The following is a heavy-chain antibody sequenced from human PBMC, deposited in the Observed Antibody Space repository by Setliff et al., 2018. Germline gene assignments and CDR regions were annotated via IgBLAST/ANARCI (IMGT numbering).Heavy chain of an antibody. CDR1: GFVFGTYG. Sequence: PGESLKISCAASGFVFGTYGMHWVRQAPGKGLDWVASVRFDGSYKVYGDSVKGRFTISRDKSKNTVFLQMNSLRAEDTAVYYCARDPGPHAAHFRALGYGMDVWGQGTTVTVSS. V-gene: IGHV3-30*02. D-gene: IGHD6-13*01. J-gene: IGHJ6*02. CDR2: VRFDGSYK. CDR3: ARDPGPHAAHFRALGYGMDV.